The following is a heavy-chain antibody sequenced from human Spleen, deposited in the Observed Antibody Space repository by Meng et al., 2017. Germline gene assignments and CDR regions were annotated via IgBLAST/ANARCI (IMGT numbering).Heavy chain of an antibody. V-gene: IGHV3-23*01. CDR1: GFTFSSYA. CDR2: ISGSGGST. J-gene: IGHJ5*02. CDR3: AKVGVVAATVGLTGFDP. D-gene: IGHD2-15*01. Sequence: GESLKISCEASGFTFSSYAMSWVRQAPGKGLEWVSAISGSGGSTYYADSVKGRFTISRDNSKNTLYLQMNSLRAEDTAVYYCAKVGVVAATVGLTGFDPWGQGTLVTVSS.